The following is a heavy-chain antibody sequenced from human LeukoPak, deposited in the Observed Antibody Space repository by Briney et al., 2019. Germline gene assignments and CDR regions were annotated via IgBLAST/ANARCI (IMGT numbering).Heavy chain of an antibody. CDR3: TTDRGPNTLDY. CDR1: GFTFSSYS. V-gene: IGHV3-7*01. D-gene: IGHD3-10*01. CDR2: INQVESAT. J-gene: IGHJ4*02. Sequence: PGGSLRLSCAASGFTFSSYSMNWVRQAPGKGPEWVASINQVESATYYVDSLKGRFTISRDNAKNSVFLQMNSLRAEDTAVYYCTTDRGPNTLDYWGQGTLVTVSS.